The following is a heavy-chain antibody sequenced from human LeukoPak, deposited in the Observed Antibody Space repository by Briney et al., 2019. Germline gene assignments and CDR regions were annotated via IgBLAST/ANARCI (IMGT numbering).Heavy chain of an antibody. J-gene: IGHJ4*02. CDR1: GYTFTGYY. Sequence: ASVTVSFKASGYTFTGYYMHWVRQAPGQGLEWMGWINPNSGGTNYAQKFQGRVTMTRDTSISTAYMELSRLRSDDTAVYYCAGEYYYDSSLDYWGQGTLVTVSS. CDR3: AGEYYYDSSLDY. CDR2: INPNSGGT. D-gene: IGHD3-22*01. V-gene: IGHV1-2*02.